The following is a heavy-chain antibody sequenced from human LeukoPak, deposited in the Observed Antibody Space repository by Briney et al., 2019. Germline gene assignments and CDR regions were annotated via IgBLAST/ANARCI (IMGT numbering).Heavy chain of an antibody. D-gene: IGHD3-9*01. CDR2: INQDESVK. V-gene: IGHV3-7*03. Sequence: GGSLRLSCSASGFTFSTSWMSWVRQAPGKGLEWVANINQDESVKYFVDSVKGRFTISRDNARNSLYLQMNSLRAADTAVYYCARDRQLYDILTGYHSAFDYWGQGTLVTVSS. J-gene: IGHJ4*02. CDR1: GFTFSTSW. CDR3: ARDRQLYDILTGYHSAFDY.